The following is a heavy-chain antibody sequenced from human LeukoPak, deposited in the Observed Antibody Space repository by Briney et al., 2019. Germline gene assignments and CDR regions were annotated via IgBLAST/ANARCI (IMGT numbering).Heavy chain of an antibody. D-gene: IGHD4-23*01. Sequence: ASVKVSCKASGGTFSSYAISWVRQAPGQGLEWIGGIIPIFGTANYAQKFQGRVTITTDESTSTAYMELSSLRSEDTAVYYCASDPTVVRPGYYYYYMDVWGKGTTVTVSS. CDR2: IIPIFGTA. J-gene: IGHJ6*03. CDR1: GGTFSSYA. V-gene: IGHV1-69*05. CDR3: ASDPTVVRPGYYYYYMDV.